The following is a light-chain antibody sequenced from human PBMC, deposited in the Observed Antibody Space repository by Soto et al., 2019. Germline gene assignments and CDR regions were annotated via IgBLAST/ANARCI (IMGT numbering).Light chain of an antibody. Sequence: QPVLTQPPSASGTPGQRVTISCSGSSSNIGSNYVYWYQQLPGTAPKLLIYRNNQRPSGVPDRFSGSKSGTSASLAFSGLRSEDEADYYCATWDDSLSGPVFGEGTKLTVL. V-gene: IGLV1-47*01. CDR1: SSNIGSNY. CDR2: RNN. CDR3: ATWDDSLSGPV. J-gene: IGLJ2*01.